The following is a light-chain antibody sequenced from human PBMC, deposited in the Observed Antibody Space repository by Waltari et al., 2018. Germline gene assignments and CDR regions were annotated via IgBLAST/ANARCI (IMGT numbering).Light chain of an antibody. J-gene: IGKJ3*01. V-gene: IGKV1-39*01. CDR1: QSITSY. Sequence: DIQMTQSPSALSASVGDRVTINCRASQSITSYLNWYQQKPWKAPKLLIYAASSLQSGVPSRFSGSGSGTDFTLTITSLQPEDFATYYCQQSYSTLEFTFGPGTRVDIK. CDR3: QQSYSTLEFT. CDR2: AAS.